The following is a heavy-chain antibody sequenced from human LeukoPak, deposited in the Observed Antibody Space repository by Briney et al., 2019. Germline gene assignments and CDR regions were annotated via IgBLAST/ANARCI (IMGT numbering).Heavy chain of an antibody. CDR3: ASQRYGDSY. D-gene: IGHD4-17*01. Sequence: PSETLSLTCTVSGGSISSSSYYWGWIRQPPGKGLEWIGSIYYSGSTYYNPSLKSRVTISVDTSKNQFSLKLSSVTAADTAVYYCASQRYGDSYWGQGTLVTVSS. J-gene: IGHJ4*02. CDR2: IYYSGST. V-gene: IGHV4-39*07. CDR1: GGSISSSSYY.